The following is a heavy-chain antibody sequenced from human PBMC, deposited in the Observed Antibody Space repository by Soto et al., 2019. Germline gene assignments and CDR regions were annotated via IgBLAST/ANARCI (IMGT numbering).Heavy chain of an antibody. J-gene: IGHJ4*02. V-gene: IGHV4-34*01. CDR1: GGSFSGYY. CDR3: ARGRGDYVWGSYRRYFDY. D-gene: IGHD3-16*02. CDR2: INHSGST. Sequence: SETLSLTCTIYGGSFSGYYWSWIRQPPGKGLEWIGEINHSGSTNYNPSLKSRVTISVDTSKNQFSLKLSSVTAADTAVYYCARGRGDYVWGSYRRYFDYWGQGTLVTVSS.